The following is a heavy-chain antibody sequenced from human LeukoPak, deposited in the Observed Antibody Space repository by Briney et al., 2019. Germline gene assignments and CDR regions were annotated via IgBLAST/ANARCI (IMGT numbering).Heavy chain of an antibody. V-gene: IGHV3-74*01. CDR2: INSDGSST. CDR3: ATSRRLNYFDY. J-gene: IGHJ4*02. Sequence: GGSLRLSXAASGFTFSSYWMHWVRQAPGKGLVWVSRINSDGSSTSYADSVKGRFTISGDNAKNTLYLQMNSLRAEDTAVYYCATSRRLNYFDYWGQGTLVTVSS. D-gene: IGHD6-25*01. CDR1: GFTFSSYW.